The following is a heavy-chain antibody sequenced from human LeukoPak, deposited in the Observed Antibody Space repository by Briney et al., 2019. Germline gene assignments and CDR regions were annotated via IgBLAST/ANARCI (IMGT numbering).Heavy chain of an antibody. V-gene: IGHV4-38-2*01. CDR2: MYHSGIT. CDR3: ARLTPGKNCFDP. D-gene: IGHD3-10*01. J-gene: IGHJ5*02. CDR1: GYSINSAYY. Sequence: SETLSLTCAVSGYSINSAYYWGWIRQPPGKGLEWIASMYHSGITYYNSSLKSRATISVDTSKDQFSPKLNSVTASDTSVYYCARLTPGKNCFDPWGHGTLVTVSS.